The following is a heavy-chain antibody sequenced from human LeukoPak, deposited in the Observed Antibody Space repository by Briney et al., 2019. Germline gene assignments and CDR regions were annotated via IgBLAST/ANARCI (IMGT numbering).Heavy chain of an antibody. Sequence: SVKVSCKASGGTFSSYAISWVRQAPGQGLEWVGRIIPILGIANYAQRFQGRVTITADKSTSTAYMELSSLRSEDTAVYYCAPSRDGYNFGYWGQGTLVTVSS. D-gene: IGHD5-12*01. CDR2: IIPILGIA. CDR1: GGTFSSYA. J-gene: IGHJ4*02. CDR3: APSRDGYNFGY. V-gene: IGHV1-69*04.